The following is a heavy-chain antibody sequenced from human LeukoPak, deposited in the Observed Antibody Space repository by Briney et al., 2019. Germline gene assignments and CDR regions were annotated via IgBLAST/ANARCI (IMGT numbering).Heavy chain of an antibody. V-gene: IGHV1-46*01. J-gene: IGHJ6*02. CDR2: INPSGGST. Sequence: GASVKVSCKASGYTFTSHYMHWVRQAPGRGLEWMGIINPSGGSTSYAQKFQGRVTMTRDTSTSTVYMELSSLRSEDTAVYYCARDLGVVVPAAILYYYYYYGMDVWGQGTTVTVSS. D-gene: IGHD2-2*01. CDR3: ARDLGVVVPAAILYYYYYYGMDV. CDR1: GYTFTSHY.